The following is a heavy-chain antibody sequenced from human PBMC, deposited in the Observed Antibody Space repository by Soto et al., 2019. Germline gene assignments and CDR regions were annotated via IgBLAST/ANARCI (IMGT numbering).Heavy chain of an antibody. CDR2: TRHDGSNT. CDR1: GFNFRGYG. J-gene: IGHJ4*02. CDR3: ARDGVGTTTYFGYFDY. V-gene: IGHV3-33*01. Sequence: QVQLVESGGGVVQPGRSLRLSCAASGFNFRGYGMHWVRQAPGKGLEWVAITRHDGSNTYYADSVRGRFTISRDNSKNTLYLQMNSLRVEDTAVYYCARDGVGTTTYFGYFDYWGQGTPLTVSS. D-gene: IGHD1-26*01.